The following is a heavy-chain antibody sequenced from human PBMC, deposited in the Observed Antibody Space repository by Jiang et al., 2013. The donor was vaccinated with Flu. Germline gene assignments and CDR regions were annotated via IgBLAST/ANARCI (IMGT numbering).Heavy chain of an antibody. J-gene: IGHJ4*02. CDR2: IYYSGSR. CDR1: GVSISSSTYY. D-gene: IGHD3-10*01. CDR3: ARDRGRGFRDLLYHFDY. Sequence: SETLSLTCIVSGVSISSSTYYWGWIRQSPGKGLEWIGSIYYSGSRYYNPSLKSRVTVSVDTSNNYFSLNLSSVTAADTAVYYCARDRGRGFRDLLYHFDYWGQGILVTVST. V-gene: IGHV4-39*07.